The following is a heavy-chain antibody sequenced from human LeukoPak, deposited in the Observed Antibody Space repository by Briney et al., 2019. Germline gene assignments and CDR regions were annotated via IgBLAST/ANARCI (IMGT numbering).Heavy chain of an antibody. J-gene: IGHJ5*02. CDR2: IYYSGST. D-gene: IGHD1-26*01. V-gene: IGHV4-59*01. Sequence: SETLSLTCTVSGGSISSYYWSWIRQPPGKGLEWIGYIYYSGSTDYNPSLKSRVTISLDTSKNQFSLKLTSVSAADTAVYYCAREGGSYYHWFDPWGQGTLVTVSS. CDR3: AREGGSYYHWFDP. CDR1: GGSISSYY.